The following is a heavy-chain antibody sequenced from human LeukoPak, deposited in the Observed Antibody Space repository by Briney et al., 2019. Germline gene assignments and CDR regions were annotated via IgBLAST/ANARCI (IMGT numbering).Heavy chain of an antibody. Sequence: PGGSLRLSCAVSAFTFSTYAIHWVRQPPGKGLKWVAVISYDGSEKYYADSVKGRFTISRDNSKNTLYLQMNSLRPEDTAVYYCAKDGFRGPERSHYFDYWGQGSLVTVSS. CDR1: AFTFSTYA. D-gene: IGHD3-16*01. J-gene: IGHJ4*02. CDR3: AKDGFRGPERSHYFDY. CDR2: ISYDGSEK. V-gene: IGHV3-30-3*01.